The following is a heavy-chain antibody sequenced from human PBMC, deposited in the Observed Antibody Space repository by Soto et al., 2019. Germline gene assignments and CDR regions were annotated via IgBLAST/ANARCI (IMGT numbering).Heavy chain of an antibody. J-gene: IGHJ6*02. CDR2: IYYSGST. V-gene: IGHV4-59*01. CDR3: AADFYSNLPYYYFGMDV. Sequence: QVQLQESGPGLVKPSETLSLTCTVSGGSISSYYWNWIRQPPGKGLEWIGYIYYSGSTNYNPSLKSRATISVDTSKNQFSLKLSSVTAADTAVYHCAADFYSNLPYYYFGMDVWGPGTTVTVSS. D-gene: IGHD4-4*01. CDR1: GGSISSYY.